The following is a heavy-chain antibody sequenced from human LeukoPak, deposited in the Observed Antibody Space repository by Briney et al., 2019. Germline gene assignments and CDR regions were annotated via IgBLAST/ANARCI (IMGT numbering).Heavy chain of an antibody. J-gene: IGHJ4*02. CDR3: AKARAAVVEAAINY. CDR1: GFNFSNYA. D-gene: IGHD2-15*01. V-gene: IGHV3-23*01. Sequence: GGSLRLSCAASGFNFSNYAMTWVRQAPGKGLEWVSTVNSNDRPYYADSVKGRFTISRDNSKNTLYLQMNTPRVEDTALYYCAKARAAVVEAAINYWGQGILVTVSP. CDR2: VNSNDRP.